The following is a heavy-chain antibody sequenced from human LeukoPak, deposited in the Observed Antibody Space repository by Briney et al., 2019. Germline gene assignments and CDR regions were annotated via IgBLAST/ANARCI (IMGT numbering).Heavy chain of an antibody. V-gene: IGHV3-21*01. CDR1: GFTFSSYS. Sequence: GGSLRLSCAASGFTFSSYSMNWVRQAPGKGLEWVSPISSSSSYIYYADSVKGRFTISRDNAKNSLYLQMNSLRAEDTAVYYCAVNDGYCSSTSCPAFDYWGQGTLVTVSS. CDR3: AVNDGYCSSTSCPAFDY. J-gene: IGHJ4*02. D-gene: IGHD2-2*01. CDR2: ISSSSSYI.